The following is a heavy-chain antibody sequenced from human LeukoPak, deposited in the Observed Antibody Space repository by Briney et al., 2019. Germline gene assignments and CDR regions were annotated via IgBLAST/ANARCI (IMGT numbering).Heavy chain of an antibody. CDR3: ARDLSAGIDI. Sequence: GRSLRLSCAASGFTFSSYGMHWVRQAPGKGLEWVAAIWYDGSNKHYADSVKGRFTISRDNSKNTLYLQMNSLRAEDTAVYYCARDLSAGIDIWGQGTMVTVSS. V-gene: IGHV3-33*01. J-gene: IGHJ3*02. CDR1: GFTFSSYG. CDR2: IWYDGSNK.